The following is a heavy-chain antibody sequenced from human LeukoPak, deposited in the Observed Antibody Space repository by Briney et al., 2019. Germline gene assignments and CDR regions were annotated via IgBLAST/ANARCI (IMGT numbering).Heavy chain of an antibody. CDR2: IYYSGST. Sequence: SETLSLTCAVSGGSISSGGYSWSWIRQPPGKGLEWIGYIYYSGSTNYNPSFKSRVTISVDTSKNQFSLKLSSVTAADTAVYYCARELSQGSYYDYWGQGTLVTVSS. CDR1: GGSISSGGYS. J-gene: IGHJ4*02. CDR3: ARELSQGSYYDY. V-gene: IGHV4-61*08. D-gene: IGHD3-10*01.